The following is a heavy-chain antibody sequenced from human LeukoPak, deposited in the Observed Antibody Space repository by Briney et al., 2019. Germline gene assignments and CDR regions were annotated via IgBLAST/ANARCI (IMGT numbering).Heavy chain of an antibody. J-gene: IGHJ4*02. CDR1: GFSFSSYS. CDR3: AREVENTSGWYSHFDY. D-gene: IGHD6-19*01. CDR2: ISTSSSYI. Sequence: GGSLRLSCAASGFSFSSYSMNWVRQAPGRGLEWVSSISTSSSYIYYADSVKGRFTISRDNAKNSLYLQMNSLRAEDTAVYYCAREVENTSGWYSHFDYWGQGTLVTVSS. V-gene: IGHV3-21*01.